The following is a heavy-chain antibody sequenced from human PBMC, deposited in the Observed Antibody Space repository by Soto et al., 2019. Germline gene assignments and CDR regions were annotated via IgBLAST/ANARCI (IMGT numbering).Heavy chain of an antibody. V-gene: IGHV3-7*03. CDR3: ARDHLILPAHDFFYGSDV. Sequence: GGSLRLCCEVSGVTFSMYSISWLRQSPGKGLEWVAKIPQDGVDGHYADSVKGRFIISRDNGKNSLHLQLNNLRAEDTAVYYCARDHLILPAHDFFYGSDVWGRGATVTVSS. J-gene: IGHJ6*02. D-gene: IGHD2-21*02. CDR1: GVTFSMYS. CDR2: IPQDGVDG.